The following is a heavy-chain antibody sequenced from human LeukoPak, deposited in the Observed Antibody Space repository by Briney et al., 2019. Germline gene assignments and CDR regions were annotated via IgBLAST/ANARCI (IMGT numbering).Heavy chain of an antibody. CDR3: ARDRVRIQLWLTFDY. CDR1: GFTFSSYE. CDR2: ISSSGSTI. Sequence: GSLRLSCAASGFTFSSYEMNWVRQAPGKGLEWVSYISSSGSTIYYADSVKGRFTISRDNAKNSLYLQMNSLRAEDTAVYYCARDRVRIQLWLTFDYWGQGTLVTVSS. V-gene: IGHV3-48*03. D-gene: IGHD5-18*01. J-gene: IGHJ4*02.